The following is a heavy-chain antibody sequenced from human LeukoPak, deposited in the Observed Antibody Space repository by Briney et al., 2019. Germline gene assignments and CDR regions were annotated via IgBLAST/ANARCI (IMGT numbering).Heavy chain of an antibody. Sequence: PSETLSLTCTVSGGSISSYYWSWIRQPPGKGLEWIGYIYYSGSTYYNPSLKSRVTISVDTSKNQFSLKLSSVTAADTAVYYCARVKAWDTMIVVVMRAHDAFDIWGQGTMVTVSS. CDR2: IYYSGST. CDR1: GGSISSYY. D-gene: IGHD3-22*01. J-gene: IGHJ3*02. V-gene: IGHV4-59*12. CDR3: ARVKAWDTMIVVVMRAHDAFDI.